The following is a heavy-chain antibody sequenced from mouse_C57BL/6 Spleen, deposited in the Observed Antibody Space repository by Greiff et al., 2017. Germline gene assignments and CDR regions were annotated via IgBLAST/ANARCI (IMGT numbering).Heavy chain of an antibody. D-gene: IGHD1-1*01. V-gene: IGHV5-16*01. J-gene: IGHJ1*03. Sequence: EVQRVESEGGLVQPGSSMKLSCTASGFTFSDYYMAWVRQVPEKGLEWVANINYDGSSTYYLDSLKSRFSISRDNAKNILYLQMSSLKSEDTATYYCARGAYYYGSSPVFDVWGTGTTVTVSS. CDR2: INYDGSST. CDR1: GFTFSDYY. CDR3: ARGAYYYGSSPVFDV.